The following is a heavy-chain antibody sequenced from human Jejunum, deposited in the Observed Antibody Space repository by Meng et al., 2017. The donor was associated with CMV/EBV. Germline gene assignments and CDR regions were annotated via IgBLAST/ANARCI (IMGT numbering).Heavy chain of an antibody. CDR3: AASSSSWYQNWFDP. D-gene: IGHD6-13*01. CDR2: ISAYNGNT. CDR1: AYTFTSYG. Sequence: VQLGQSGGEVEETGACANVPRNAYAYTFTSYGISCVRQAPAQGLEWVGWISAYNGNTNYAQKLQGRVTMTTDTSTSTAYMELRSLRSDDTAVYYCAASSSSWYQNWFDPWGQGTLVTVFS. J-gene: IGHJ5*02. V-gene: IGHV1-18*01.